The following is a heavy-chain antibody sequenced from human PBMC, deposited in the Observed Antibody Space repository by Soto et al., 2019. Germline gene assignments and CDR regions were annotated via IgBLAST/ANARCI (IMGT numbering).Heavy chain of an antibody. CDR3: ARERGGYGLFDS. CDR2: IYPSGVP. J-gene: IGHJ4*02. Sequence: QLQLQESGSGLVKPSHTLSLTCTVSGGSISNAAYSWSWIRQPPGKGLEWIGYIYPSGVPFYNPSLRSRVTISIDTSNDQFCLNLKSVTAADTAVYYCARERGGYGLFDSWGQGTLVTVSS. D-gene: IGHD5-18*01. V-gene: IGHV4-30-2*01. CDR1: GGSISNAAYS.